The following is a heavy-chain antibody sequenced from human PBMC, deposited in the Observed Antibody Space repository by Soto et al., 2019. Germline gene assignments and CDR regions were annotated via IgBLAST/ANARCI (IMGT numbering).Heavy chain of an antibody. Sequence: LHTLSLTCAMSGYSVSSNSAASNWIRQSPSRGLEWLGRTYYRAKWYNDYAVSVKSRITINPDTSKNQFSLQLNSVTPEGAAVHYCASGGGPCSGGGCSPHYYYAKEVWGQGTTVTVSS. V-gene: IGHV6-1*01. CDR2: TYYRAKWYN. CDR3: ASGGGPCSGGGCSPHYYYAKEV. CDR1: GYSVSSNSAA. D-gene: IGHD2-15*01. J-gene: IGHJ6*02.